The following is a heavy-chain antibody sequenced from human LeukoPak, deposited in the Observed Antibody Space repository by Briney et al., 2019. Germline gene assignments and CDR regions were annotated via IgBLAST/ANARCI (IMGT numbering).Heavy chain of an antibody. J-gene: IGHJ5*01. Sequence: SETLSLTCAVSGCSISSDYYWGWIRQPPGKGLEWIGSIYQSGSNHYNPSLKSRVTISVDTSKNQFSLKLNSVTAADTAVYYCARNSSWYFDFWGRGTLVTVSS. CDR3: ARNSSWYFDF. V-gene: IGHV4-38-2*01. CDR1: GCSISSDYY. CDR2: IYQSGSN. D-gene: IGHD6-13*01.